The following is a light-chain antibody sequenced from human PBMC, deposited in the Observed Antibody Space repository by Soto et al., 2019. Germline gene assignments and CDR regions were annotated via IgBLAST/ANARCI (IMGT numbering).Light chain of an antibody. CDR3: CSFAGSPPFV. CDR2: EGR. CDR1: SSDVGSYNL. V-gene: IGLV2-23*01. J-gene: IGLJ1*01. Sequence: QSVLTQPASVSGSPGQAITISCTGTSSDVGSYNLVSWYQQHPGKAPKVIIYEGRKRPSGVSNRFSGSKSGNTASLTISGLQAEDEADYYCCSFAGSPPFVFGTGTKVTVL.